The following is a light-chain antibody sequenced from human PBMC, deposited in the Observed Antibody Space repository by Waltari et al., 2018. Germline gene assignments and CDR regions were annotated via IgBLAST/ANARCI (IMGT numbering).Light chain of an antibody. V-gene: IGKV1-33*01. CDR2: EAS. Sequence: DIQMTQSPSSLSASVGDRVTITCQASQDISNYLNWYQQKPGKAPKLLIYEASNLETGVPSRFSGRGSGTDFTFTISSLQPEDIATYYCQQYDNLPYTFGQGTKLEIK. CDR3: QQYDNLPYT. CDR1: QDISNY. J-gene: IGKJ2*01.